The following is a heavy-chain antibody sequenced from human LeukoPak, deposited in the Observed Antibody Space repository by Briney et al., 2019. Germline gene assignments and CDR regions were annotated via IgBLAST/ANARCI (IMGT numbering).Heavy chain of an antibody. J-gene: IGHJ4*02. CDR1: GGSFSGYY. CDR2: INHSGST. V-gene: IGHV4-34*01. CDR3: AAGSSYGPFDY. D-gene: IGHD5-18*01. Sequence: SETLSLTCAVYGGSFSGYYWSWIRQPPGKGLEWIGEINHSGSTNYNPSLKSRVTISVDTSKNQFSLKLSSVTAADTAVYYCAAGSSYGPFDYWGQGTLVTVSS.